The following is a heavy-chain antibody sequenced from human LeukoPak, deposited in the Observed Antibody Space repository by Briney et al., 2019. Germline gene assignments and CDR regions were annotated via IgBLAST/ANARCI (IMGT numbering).Heavy chain of an antibody. CDR1: GGSISSSSYY. Sequence: PSETLSLTCTVSGGSISSSSYYWGWIRQPPGKGLEWIGSIYYSGSTYYNPSLKSRVTISVDTSKNQFSLKLSSVTAADTAVYYCARERSIFGVVTYRRNGWFDPWGQGTLVTVSS. D-gene: IGHD3-3*01. V-gene: IGHV4-39*07. J-gene: IGHJ5*02. CDR2: IYYSGST. CDR3: ARERSIFGVVTYRRNGWFDP.